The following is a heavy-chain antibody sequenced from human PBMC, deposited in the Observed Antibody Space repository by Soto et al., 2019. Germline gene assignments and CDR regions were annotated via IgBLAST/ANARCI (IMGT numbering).Heavy chain of an antibody. D-gene: IGHD4-17*01. CDR3: AREETPVSPHYFYYGLDA. V-gene: IGHV4-61*01. J-gene: IGHJ6*02. CDR1: GDSVSSTTYY. CDR2: VYYSGGT. Sequence: SETLSLTCTVSGDSVSSTTYYWSWIRQPPGKGLEWIGYVYYSGGTNYSLSFKDRVTISVDTTENQFSLKVNSVTAADTAVYYCAREETPVSPHYFYYGLDAWGQGTTVTVSS.